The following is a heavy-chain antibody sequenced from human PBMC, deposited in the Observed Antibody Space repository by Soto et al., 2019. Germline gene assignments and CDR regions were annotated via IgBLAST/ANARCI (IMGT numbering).Heavy chain of an antibody. J-gene: IGHJ6*03. CDR3: ARGDCVGGTCYSLAGSFYYYMDV. Sequence: VQLVESGGGLVQPGGSLRLSCAAYGFTFSNYWMYWVRQAPGKGLEWVSRIKSDGSVSSHADSVKGRLTISRDNVKNTLYLHMDSLRAEDTAVYYCARGDCVGGTCYSLAGSFYYYMDVWGKGTTVTVFS. V-gene: IGHV3-74*02. D-gene: IGHD2-15*01. CDR2: IKSDGSVS. CDR1: GFTFSNYW.